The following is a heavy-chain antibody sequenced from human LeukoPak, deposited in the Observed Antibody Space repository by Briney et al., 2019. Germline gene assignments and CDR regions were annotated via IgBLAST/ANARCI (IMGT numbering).Heavy chain of an antibody. Sequence: NPSETLSLTCAVYGGSFSGYYWSWIRQPSGKGLEWIGEINHSGSTNYNPSLKSRVTISVDTSKNQFSLKLSSVTAADTAVYYCARGRKRITMIVVAKYFDYWGQGTLVTVSS. J-gene: IGHJ4*02. CDR3: ARGRKRITMIVVAKYFDY. CDR1: GGSFSGYY. D-gene: IGHD3-22*01. V-gene: IGHV4-34*01. CDR2: INHSGST.